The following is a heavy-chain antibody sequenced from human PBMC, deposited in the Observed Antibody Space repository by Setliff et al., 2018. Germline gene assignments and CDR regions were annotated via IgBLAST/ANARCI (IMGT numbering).Heavy chain of an antibody. J-gene: IGHJ5*02. CDR3: ARARYSNFLNWFDP. CDR2: IYTSGST. Sequence: PSETLSLTCTVSGGSISSGSYYWSWIRQPAGKGLEWIGRIYTSGSTNYNPSLKSRVTISVDTSKNQFSLKLSSVTAADTAVYYCARARYSNFLNWFDPWGQGTLVTVSS. V-gene: IGHV4-61*02. D-gene: IGHD4-4*01. CDR1: GGSISSGSYY.